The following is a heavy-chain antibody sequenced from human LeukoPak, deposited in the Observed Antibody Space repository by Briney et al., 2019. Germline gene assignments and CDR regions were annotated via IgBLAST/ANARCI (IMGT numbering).Heavy chain of an antibody. CDR2: ISSSSSTI. CDR1: GFTFSSYS. J-gene: IGHJ4*02. CDR3: ARADHYFGGSYSPDFDY. V-gene: IGHV3-48*01. Sequence: GGSLRLSCAASGFTFSSYSMNWVRQAPGKGLEWVSYISSSSSTIYYADSVKGRFTISRDNAKNSLYLQMNSLRAEDTAVYYCARADHYFGGSYSPDFDYWGQGTLVTVSS. D-gene: IGHD1-26*01.